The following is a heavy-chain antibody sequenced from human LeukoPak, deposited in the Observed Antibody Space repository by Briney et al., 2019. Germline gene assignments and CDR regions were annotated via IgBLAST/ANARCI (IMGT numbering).Heavy chain of an antibody. CDR3: ARDGTYTDYDPDFDI. CDR1: GFTFSRFW. Sequence: PGRSLRLSCAASGFTFSRFWMSWVRQAPGKGLEWVANIKQDGSEKYYVDSVKGRFTISRDNAKNSLYLQMNSLRAEDTAAFYCARDGTYTDYDPDFDIWGQGTLVTVSS. V-gene: IGHV3-7*04. J-gene: IGHJ4*02. D-gene: IGHD5-12*01. CDR2: IKQDGSEK.